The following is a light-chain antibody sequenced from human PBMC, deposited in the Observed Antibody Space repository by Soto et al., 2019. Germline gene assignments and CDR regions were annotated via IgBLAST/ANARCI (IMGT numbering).Light chain of an antibody. V-gene: IGKV1-39*01. Sequence: DIQMTQSPSSLSASVGDRVTITCRASQSIISYLNWYQQKPGKAPKLLIYAADSLQSGVPSRFSGSGSGTDFTLTISSLQPEDFATYYCQQTYSTPLTFGGGTKVDMK. CDR1: QSIISY. CDR3: QQTYSTPLT. J-gene: IGKJ4*01. CDR2: AAD.